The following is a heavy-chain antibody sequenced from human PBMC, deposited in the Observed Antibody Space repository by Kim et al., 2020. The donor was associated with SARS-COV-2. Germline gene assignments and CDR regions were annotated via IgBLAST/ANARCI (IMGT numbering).Heavy chain of an antibody. J-gene: IGHJ4*02. D-gene: IGHD6-19*01. V-gene: IGHV4-59*01. Sequence: PSLKSRVTISVDMSKNPFALKLSSVSVADTAVYYCARDRGSSGWYYFDYWGQGTLVTVSS. CDR3: ARDRGSSGWYYFDY.